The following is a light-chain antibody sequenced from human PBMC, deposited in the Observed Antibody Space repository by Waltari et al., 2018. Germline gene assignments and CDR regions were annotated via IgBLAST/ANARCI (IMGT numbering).Light chain of an antibody. Sequence: DIQMTQSPSTRQACVGDRVTISCRASQSVGTWLAWYQQKPGKAPKLLIYMASSLESGVPSRFSGSGSGTEFTLTISSLQPDDFATYSCQQYSSFSTFGQGTKLDI. CDR1: QSVGTW. J-gene: IGKJ2*01. V-gene: IGKV1-5*03. CDR2: MAS. CDR3: QQYSSFST.